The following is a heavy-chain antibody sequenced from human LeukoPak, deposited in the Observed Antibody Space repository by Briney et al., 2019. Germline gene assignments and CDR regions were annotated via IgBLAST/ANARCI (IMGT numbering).Heavy chain of an antibody. V-gene: IGHV3-23*01. D-gene: IGHD1-26*01. CDR3: AKDFQRAWVLAPFDY. CDR2: ISGSGGST. CDR1: GFTFSSYA. J-gene: IGHJ4*02. Sequence: PGGSLRLSCAASGFTFSSYAMSWVRQAPGKGLEWVSAISGSGGSTYYADSVKGRFTISRDNSKNTLYLQMNSLRAEDTAVYYCAKDFQRAWVLAPFDYWGQGTLVTVSS.